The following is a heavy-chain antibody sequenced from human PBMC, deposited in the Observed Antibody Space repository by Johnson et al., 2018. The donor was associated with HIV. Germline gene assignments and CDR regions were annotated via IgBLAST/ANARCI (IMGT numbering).Heavy chain of an antibody. Sequence: QVQLVESGGGVVQPGRSLRLSCAASGFTFSSYAMLWVRQAPGKGLEWVAVISYDGSNKYYADSVKGRFIISRDNSKNTLYLQMNSLRSEDTGVFYCASGVTARAPLLIWGQGTMVTVSS. V-gene: IGHV3-30*04. CDR2: ISYDGSNK. CDR3: ASGVTARAPLLI. J-gene: IGHJ3*02. D-gene: IGHD6-6*01. CDR1: GFTFSSYA.